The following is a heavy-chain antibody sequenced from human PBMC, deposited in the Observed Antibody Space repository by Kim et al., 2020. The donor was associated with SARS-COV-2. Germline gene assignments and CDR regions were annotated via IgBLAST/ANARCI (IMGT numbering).Heavy chain of an antibody. Sequence: SETLSLTCTVSGGSISSGSYYWSWIRQPAGKGLEWIGRIYTSGSTNYNPSLKSRVTISVDTSKNQFSLKLSSVTAADTAVYYCAREAGLPKSSGWYFFHDLYGMDVWGQGTTVTVSS. J-gene: IGHJ6*02. CDR1: GGSISSGSYY. V-gene: IGHV4-61*02. D-gene: IGHD6-19*01. CDR2: IYTSGST. CDR3: AREAGLPKSSGWYFFHDLYGMDV.